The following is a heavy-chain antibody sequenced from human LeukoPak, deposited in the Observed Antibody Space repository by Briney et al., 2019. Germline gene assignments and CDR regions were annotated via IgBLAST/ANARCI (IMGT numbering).Heavy chain of an antibody. D-gene: IGHD5-24*01. V-gene: IGHV3-53*01. CDR2: IYSGGST. J-gene: IGHJ6*02. CDR3: ARDGGDGYNFGYYYYGMDV. Sequence: GGSLRLSCAASGFTVSSNYMSWVRQAPGKGLEWVSVIYSGGSTYYADTVKGRFTISRDNSKNTLYLQMNSLRAEDTAVYYCARDGGDGYNFGYYYYGMDVWGQGTTVTVSS. CDR1: GFTVSSNY.